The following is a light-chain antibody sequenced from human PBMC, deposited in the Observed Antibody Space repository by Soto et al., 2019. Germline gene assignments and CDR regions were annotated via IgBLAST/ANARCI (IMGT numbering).Light chain of an antibody. CDR1: QSVSGN. J-gene: IGKJ4*01. V-gene: IGKV3-15*01. CDR3: QQYNNWPPLT. Sequence: EIVMTQSPATLSVSPGERATLSCRASQSVSGNLAWYQQKPGQAPRLLIYGASTRATGIPARFSGSGSGTEFTLNISSLQSEDCAVYYCQQYNNWPPLTFGGGTKVEIK. CDR2: GAS.